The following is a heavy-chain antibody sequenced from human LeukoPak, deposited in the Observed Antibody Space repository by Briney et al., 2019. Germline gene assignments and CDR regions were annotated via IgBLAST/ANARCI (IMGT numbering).Heavy chain of an antibody. CDR2: IYYSGST. CDR3: ARSRGMGLWFGELLLPYFDY. J-gene: IGHJ4*02. V-gene: IGHV4-59*01. CDR1: GGSISSYY. D-gene: IGHD3-10*01. Sequence: PSETLSLTCTVSGGSISSYYWSWIRQPPGKGLEWIGYIYYSGSTNYNPSLKSRVTISVDTSKNQFSLKLSSVTAADTAVYYCARSRGMGLWFGELLLPYFDYWGQGTLVTVSS.